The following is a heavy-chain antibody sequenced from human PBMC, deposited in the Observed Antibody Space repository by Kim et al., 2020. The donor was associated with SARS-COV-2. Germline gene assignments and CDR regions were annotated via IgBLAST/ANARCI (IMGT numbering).Heavy chain of an antibody. V-gene: IGHV3-23*01. Sequence: GGSLRLSCAASGFSLSNYAMTWVRQAPGKGLEWVSDIRGGGDTYYADYVKGRFTFSRDDSQNVLFLQMDSLRVADTALLYCGGRGAVWYWGQGRLVTVS. D-gene: IGHD1-26*01. CDR3: GGRGAVWY. CDR1: GFSLSNYA. J-gene: IGHJ4*02. CDR2: IRGGGDT.